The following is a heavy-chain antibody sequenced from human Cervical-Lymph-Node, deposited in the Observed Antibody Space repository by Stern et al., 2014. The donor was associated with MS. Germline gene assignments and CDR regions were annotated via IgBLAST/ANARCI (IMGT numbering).Heavy chain of an antibody. V-gene: IGHV5-51*01. CDR2: IYPGDSDT. Sequence: EVQLVQSGAEVKKPGESLKISCKGSGYSFTANWIAWVRQMPGKGLEWMGIIYPGDSDTRYSPAFQGQVTISAAKSISTAYLQWSSLKASATYMYSCARVYGDYAFDYWGQGTLVTVSS. CDR3: ARVYGDYAFDY. CDR1: GYSFTANW. D-gene: IGHD4-17*01. J-gene: IGHJ4*02.